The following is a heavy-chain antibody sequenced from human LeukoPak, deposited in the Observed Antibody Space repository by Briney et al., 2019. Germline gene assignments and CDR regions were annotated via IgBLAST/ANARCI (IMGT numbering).Heavy chain of an antibody. CDR3: ARDSSSGCDY. CDR2: INPSGGST. Sequence: ASVMVSCKAYGYTFTTYYMHWVRQAPGQGLEWMGVINPSGGSTSYAQKFQGRVTTTRDMSTSTVYMELSSLKSDDTAMYYCARDSSSGCDYWGQGTLVTVSS. D-gene: IGHD6-19*01. V-gene: IGHV1-46*01. CDR1: GYTFTTYY. J-gene: IGHJ4*02.